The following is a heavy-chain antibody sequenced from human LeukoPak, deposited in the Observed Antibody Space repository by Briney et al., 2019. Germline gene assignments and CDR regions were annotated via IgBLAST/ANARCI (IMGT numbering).Heavy chain of an antibody. V-gene: IGHV3-21*01. CDR1: GFTFSSYA. J-gene: IGHJ5*02. Sequence: GGSLRLSCAASGFTFSSYAMTWVRQAPGKGLEWVSSITSYSSHISYADSVKGRFTISRDNSKNSLYLLMTNLKAEDTAVYYCARDPWGYDLWGQGTLVIVS. CDR3: ARDPWGYDL. CDR2: ITSYSSHI. D-gene: IGHD7-27*01.